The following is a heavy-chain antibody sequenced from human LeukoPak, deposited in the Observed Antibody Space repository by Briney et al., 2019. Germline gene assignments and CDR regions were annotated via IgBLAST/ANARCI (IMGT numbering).Heavy chain of an antibody. CDR2: INPSGGST. CDR1: GYTFTSYY. CDR3: ARESQLLLWFGESPGAFDY. J-gene: IGHJ4*02. V-gene: IGHV1-46*01. Sequence: ASVKVSCKASGYTFTSYYMHWVRQAPGQGLEWMGIINPSGGSTSYAQKFQGRVTMTRDTSTSTVYMELSSLRSEDTAVYYCARESQLLLWFGESPGAFDYWGRGTLVTVSS. D-gene: IGHD3-10*01.